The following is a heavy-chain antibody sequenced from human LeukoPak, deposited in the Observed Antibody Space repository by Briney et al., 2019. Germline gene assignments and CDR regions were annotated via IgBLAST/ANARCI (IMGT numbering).Heavy chain of an antibody. CDR3: ARGAQDYGDCDY. J-gene: IGHJ4*02. CDR2: MNPNSGNT. Sequence: ASVKVSCKASGYTFTSYDINWVRQATGQGLEWMGWMNPNSGNTGYAQKFQGRVTITRNTSISTAYMELSSLRSEDTAVYYCARGAQDYGDCDYWGQGTLVTVSS. V-gene: IGHV1-8*03. CDR1: GYTFTSYD. D-gene: IGHD4-17*01.